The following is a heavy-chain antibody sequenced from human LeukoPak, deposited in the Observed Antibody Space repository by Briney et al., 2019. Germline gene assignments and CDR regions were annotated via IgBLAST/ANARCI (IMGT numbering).Heavy chain of an antibody. Sequence: PGGSLRLSCAASGFTFSSYAMSWVRQAPGEGLEWVSAISGSGGSTYYADSVKGRFTISRDNSKNTLYLQMNSLRAEDTAVYYCAKDSGIVVVPAAMDYWGQGTLVTVSS. CDR3: AKDSGIVVVPAAMDY. J-gene: IGHJ4*02. CDR1: GFTFSSYA. V-gene: IGHV3-23*01. CDR2: ISGSGGST. D-gene: IGHD2-2*01.